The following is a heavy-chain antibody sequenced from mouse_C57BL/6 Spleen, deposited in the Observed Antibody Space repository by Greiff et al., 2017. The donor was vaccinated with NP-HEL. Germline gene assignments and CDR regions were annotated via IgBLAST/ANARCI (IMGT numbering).Heavy chain of an antibody. CDR3: ARGETGLDYAMDY. J-gene: IGHJ4*01. CDR2: INPSSGYT. CDR1: GYTFTSYW. V-gene: IGHV1-7*01. D-gene: IGHD4-1*01. Sequence: QVQLQQSGAELAKPGASVKLSCKASGYTFTSYWMHWVKQRPGQGLEWIGYINPSSGYTKYNQKFKDKATLTADKSSSTAYMQLSSLTYEDSAVDYGARGETGLDYAMDYWGQGTSVTVSS.